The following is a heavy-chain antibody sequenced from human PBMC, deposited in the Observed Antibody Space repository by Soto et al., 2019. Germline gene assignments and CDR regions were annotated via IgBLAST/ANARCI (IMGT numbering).Heavy chain of an antibody. Sequence: QVQLVQSGAEVKKPGATVKVSCKVSGYTLTELSMHWVRQAPGKGLEWMGGFEAEDGETIYAQKFQGRVTMTEDTSTDTAYMELSSLRSEDTAVYYSATGLLGSGWYDRVYWGQGTLVTVSS. CDR1: GYTLTELS. CDR3: ATGLLGSGWYDRVY. CDR2: FEAEDGET. V-gene: IGHV1-24*01. D-gene: IGHD6-19*01. J-gene: IGHJ4*02.